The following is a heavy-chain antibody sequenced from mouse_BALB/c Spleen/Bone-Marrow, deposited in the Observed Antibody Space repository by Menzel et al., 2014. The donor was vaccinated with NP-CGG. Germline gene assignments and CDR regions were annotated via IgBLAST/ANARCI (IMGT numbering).Heavy chain of an antibody. Sequence: QVQLQQSGAELVRPGTSVKVSCEASGYAFTDYSMEWLKQRPGQGLEWIGVINPGSGSTNYNEKFKDKATLTADKSSSTAYMQLSSLTSDDSAVYFCARYDGYFDYWGQGTILTVSS. J-gene: IGHJ2*01. V-gene: IGHV1-54*01. D-gene: IGHD2-3*01. CDR2: INPGSGST. CDR3: ARYDGYFDY. CDR1: GYAFTDYS.